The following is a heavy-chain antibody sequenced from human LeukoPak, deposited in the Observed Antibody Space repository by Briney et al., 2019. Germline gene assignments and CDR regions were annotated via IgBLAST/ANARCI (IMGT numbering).Heavy chain of an antibody. CDR3: ARHQYYYDSSGYTD. V-gene: IGHV4-30-4*01. CDR1: DGSISSGDYY. Sequence: PSETLSLTCTVSDGSISSGDYYWSWIRQPPGKGLEWIGYIYYSGSTYYSPSLRSRLSISVDTSRNQFSLKLSSVTAADTAVYYCARHQYYYDSSGYTDWGQGTLVTVSS. CDR2: IYYSGST. D-gene: IGHD3-22*01. J-gene: IGHJ4*02.